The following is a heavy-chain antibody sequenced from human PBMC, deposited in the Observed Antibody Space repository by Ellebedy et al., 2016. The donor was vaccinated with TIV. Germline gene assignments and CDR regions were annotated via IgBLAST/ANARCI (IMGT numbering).Heavy chain of an antibody. CDR2: MNPNSGNT. D-gene: IGHD6-6*01. CDR3: ARAVYSSSSFFFDY. CDR1: GYTFTSYD. V-gene: IGHV1-8*01. J-gene: IGHJ4*02. Sequence: ASVKVSCXASGYTFTSYDINWVRQATGQGLEWMGWMNPNSGNTGYAQKFQGRVTMTRNTSISTAYMELSSLRSEDTAVYYCARAVYSSSSFFFDYWGQGTLVTVSS.